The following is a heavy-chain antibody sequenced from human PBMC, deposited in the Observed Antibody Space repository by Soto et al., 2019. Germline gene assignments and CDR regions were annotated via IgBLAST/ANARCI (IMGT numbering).Heavy chain of an antibody. CDR3: ARVSTYSKDLWSVDY. D-gene: IGHD3-3*01. Sequence: SETLSLTCTVSGGSISSGAYYWTWIRQPPGKGLEWIGYIYYSGRSYYSPSLKSRVTISLDTSQNQFSLKLSSATAADTAVYYCARVSTYSKDLWSVDYWGQGTPVTVSS. CDR2: IYYSGRS. V-gene: IGHV4-30-4*01. J-gene: IGHJ4*02. CDR1: GGSISSGAYY.